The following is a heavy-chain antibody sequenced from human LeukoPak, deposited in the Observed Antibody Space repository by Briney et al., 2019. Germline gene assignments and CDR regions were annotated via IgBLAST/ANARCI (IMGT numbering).Heavy chain of an antibody. J-gene: IGHJ4*02. V-gene: IGHV3-23*01. CDR1: GFTFSSYG. CDR2: ISGSGGST. CDR3: ANLYNWNDEIDY. D-gene: IGHD1-1*01. Sequence: GGSLRLSCAASGFTFSSYGMHWVRQAPGKGLEWVSAISGSGGSTYYADSVKGRFTISRDNSKNTLYLQMNSLRAEDTAVYYCANLYNWNDEIDYWGQGTLVTVSS.